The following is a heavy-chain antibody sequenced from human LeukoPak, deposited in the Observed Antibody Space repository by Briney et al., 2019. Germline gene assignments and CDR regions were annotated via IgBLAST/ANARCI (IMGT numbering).Heavy chain of an antibody. CDR2: IYTSGST. CDR3: ARDQPTTVGAFDY. J-gene: IGHJ4*02. D-gene: IGHD1-26*01. CDR1: GGSINSSSYY. V-gene: IGHV4-39*07. Sequence: SETLSLTCTVSGGSINSSSYYWGWVRQPPGKGLEWIGRIYTSGSTNYNPSLKSRVTMSVDTSKNQFSLKLSSVTAADTAVYYCARDQPTTVGAFDYWGQGTLVTVSS.